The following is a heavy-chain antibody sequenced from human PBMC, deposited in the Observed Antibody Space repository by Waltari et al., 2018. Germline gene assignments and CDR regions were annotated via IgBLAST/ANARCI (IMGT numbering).Heavy chain of an antibody. J-gene: IGHJ4*02. CDR1: GYTFTGYY. CDR2: INPNSGGT. CDR3: ARDLVEWELYTTAIFDY. Sequence: QVQLVQSGAEVKKPGASVKVSCKASGYTFTGYYMHWVRQAPGQGLEWMGWINPNSGGTNYAEKLQGRVSMTRDTSISTAYMELSRLRSDDTAVYYCARDLVEWELYTTAIFDYWGQGTLVTVSS. V-gene: IGHV1-2*02. D-gene: IGHD1-26*01.